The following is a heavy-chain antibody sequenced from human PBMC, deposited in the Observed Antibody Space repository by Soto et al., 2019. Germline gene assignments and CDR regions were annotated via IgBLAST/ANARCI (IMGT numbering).Heavy chain of an antibody. CDR1: GFAFNTYT. V-gene: IGHV3-21*01. D-gene: IGHD3-16*01. CDR2: ISSSSRYI. J-gene: IGHJ3*01. CDR3: ARARCRDDYSGDALDV. Sequence: PGGSLRLSCAASGFAFNTYTMNWVRQAPGKGLEWVSSISSSSRYIYYADSVKGRFTISRDNAKNLLYLQMSSLSDDDTAVYYCARARCRDDYSGDALDVWGPGTMVTVSS.